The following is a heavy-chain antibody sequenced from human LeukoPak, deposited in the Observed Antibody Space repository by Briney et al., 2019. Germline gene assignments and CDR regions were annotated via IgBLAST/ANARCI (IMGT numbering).Heavy chain of an antibody. J-gene: IGHJ6*02. D-gene: IGHD4-11*01. CDR1: GFTSDDYA. Sequence: GGSLRLSCAASGFTSDDYAMHRVRQGLGKGREWVSLISGDGGSTYYADSVKGRFTISRDNSKNSLYLQMNSLRAEDTALYYCATEFYYSNVLPGSYYYYCVMDVWGRGTTVTVSS. CDR3: ATEFYYSNVLPGSYYYYCVMDV. V-gene: IGHV3-43*02. CDR2: ISGDGGST.